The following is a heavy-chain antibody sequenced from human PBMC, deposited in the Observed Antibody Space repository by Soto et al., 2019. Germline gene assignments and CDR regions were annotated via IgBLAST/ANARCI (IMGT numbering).Heavy chain of an antibody. CDR3: AKYLEFTTPYFDY. V-gene: IGHV3-23*01. J-gene: IGHJ4*02. CDR2: ITGNSVIT. Sequence: VGSLRLSCAASGFTFSPYSMTWVRQAPGKGLEWVSSITGNSVITHYADSVRGRFTISRDNSKNTLYLQMDSLRAEDTAVYYCAKYLEFTTPYFDYWGQGTLVTVSS. CDR1: GFTFSPYS. D-gene: IGHD3-22*01.